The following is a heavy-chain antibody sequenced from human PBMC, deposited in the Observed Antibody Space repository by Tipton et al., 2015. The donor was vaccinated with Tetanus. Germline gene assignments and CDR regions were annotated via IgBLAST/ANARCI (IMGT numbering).Heavy chain of an antibody. CDR1: GGSINSSRHF. V-gene: IGHV4-39*02. Sequence: TLSLTCSVSGGSINSSRHFWAWIRQPPGKGLEWIGAIYYRGSTFYNPSLKERVNILVDRSKNHFSLRLSSVTAADTSVYYCARGGSDWSWYLQHWGQGTLVTVSS. CDR2: IYYRGST. J-gene: IGHJ1*01. CDR3: ARGGSDWSWYLQH. D-gene: IGHD6-19*01.